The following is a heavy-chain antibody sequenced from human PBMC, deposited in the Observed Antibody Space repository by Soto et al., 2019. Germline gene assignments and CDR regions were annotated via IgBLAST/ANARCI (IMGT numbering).Heavy chain of an antibody. V-gene: IGHV2-5*02. CDR3: AHLNSGYYDANWFDP. CDR1: GFSLSTSGVG. CDR2: IYWDDDK. D-gene: IGHD5-12*01. J-gene: IGHJ5*02. Sequence: SGPTLVNPTQTLTLTCTFSGFSLSTSGVGVGWIRQPPGKALGWLALIYWDDDKRYSPSLKSRLTITKDTSKNQVVLTMTNMDPVDTATYYCAHLNSGYYDANWFDPWGQGTLVTVSS.